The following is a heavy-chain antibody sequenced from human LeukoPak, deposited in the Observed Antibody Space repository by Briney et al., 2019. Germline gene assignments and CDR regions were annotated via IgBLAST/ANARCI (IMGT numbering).Heavy chain of an antibody. CDR2: IWFDKNQ. J-gene: IGHJ6*02. Sequence: PGRSLRLSCAASGFILNDYGMHWVRQAPGKGLEWVADIWFDKNQHFADSVRGRFAISRDNSKNTVYLQINSLRAEDTAVYYCARDRHCVNGVCHSPPGMDVWGQGTTVTVSS. CDR3: ARDRHCVNGVCHSPPGMDV. D-gene: IGHD2-8*01. V-gene: IGHV3-33*01. CDR1: GFILNDYG.